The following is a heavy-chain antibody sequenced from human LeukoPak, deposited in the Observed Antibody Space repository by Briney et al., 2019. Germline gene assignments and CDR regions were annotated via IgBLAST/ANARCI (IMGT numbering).Heavy chain of an antibody. CDR3: ARDGYNSHFDY. V-gene: IGHV3-11*04. J-gene: IGHJ4*02. D-gene: IGHD5-24*01. CDR1: GFTFSDYY. Sequence: GGSLRLSCAASGFTFSDYYMSWIRQAPGKGLEWVSYISRSGSTIYYADSVKGRFTISRDNAKNSLYLQMNSPRAEDTAVYYCARDGYNSHFDYWGQGTLVTVSS. CDR2: ISRSGSTI.